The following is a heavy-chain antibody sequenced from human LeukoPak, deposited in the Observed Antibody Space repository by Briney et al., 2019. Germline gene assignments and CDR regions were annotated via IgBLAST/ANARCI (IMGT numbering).Heavy chain of an antibody. CDR2: ISSSSSHI. D-gene: IGHD3-22*01. V-gene: IGHV3-21*01. CDR1: GFTFSSYA. CDR3: ARDLYDSGGYSSPIDY. Sequence: GGSLRLSCAASGFTFSSYAMSWVRQSPGKGLEWVSSISSSSSHIHSADSVKGRFTISRDNAKNSLYLQMNSLRAEDTAVYYCARDLYDSGGYSSPIDYWGQGTLVNVSS. J-gene: IGHJ4*02.